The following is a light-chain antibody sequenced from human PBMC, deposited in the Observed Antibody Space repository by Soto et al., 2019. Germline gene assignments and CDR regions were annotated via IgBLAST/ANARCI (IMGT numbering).Light chain of an antibody. V-gene: IGKV3-20*01. CDR2: GAS. CDR3: QKYGSSPQK. CDR1: QSVSSNH. Sequence: ESVLTHSPGTLSFSPLEIATLSFSSSQSVSSNHLAWYQQKRGQPPRLLIYGASSRATGTPGRFSGSGSGTDFTLTITRLEPEDFAVYYCQKYGSSPQKFGQGTKVDIK. J-gene: IGKJ1*01.